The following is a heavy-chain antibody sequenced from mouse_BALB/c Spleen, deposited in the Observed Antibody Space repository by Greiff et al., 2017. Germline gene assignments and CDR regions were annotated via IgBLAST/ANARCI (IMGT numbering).Heavy chain of an antibody. V-gene: IGHV1-7*01. CDR3: AKGNSPMDY. Sequence: QVQLKQSGAELAKPGASVKMSCKASGYTFTSYWMHWVKQRPGQGLEWIGYINPSTGYTEYNQKFKDKATLTADKSSSTAYMQLSSLTSEDSAVYYCAKGNSPMDYWGQGTSVTVSS. CDR2: INPSTGYT. D-gene: IGHD5-1-1*01. CDR1: GYTFTSYW. J-gene: IGHJ4*01.